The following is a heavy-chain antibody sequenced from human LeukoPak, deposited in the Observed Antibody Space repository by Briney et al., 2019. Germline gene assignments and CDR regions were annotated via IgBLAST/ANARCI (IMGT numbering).Heavy chain of an antibody. CDR2: IYYSGST. V-gene: IGHV4-39*01. CDR1: GGSISGSSYY. Sequence: PSETLSLTCTVSGGSISGSSYYWAWIRQPPGKGLEWIGSIYYSGSTYYNPSLKSRVTISVDTSKNQFSLKLSSVTAADTAVYYCARRSSGKNWFDPWGQGTLVTVSS. CDR3: ARRSSGKNWFDP. D-gene: IGHD3-22*01. J-gene: IGHJ5*02.